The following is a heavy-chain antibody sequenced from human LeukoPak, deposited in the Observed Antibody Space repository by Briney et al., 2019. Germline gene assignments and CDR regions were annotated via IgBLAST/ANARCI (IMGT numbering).Heavy chain of an antibody. Sequence: SETLSLTCTVSGGSISSGSYYWSWIRQPAGKGLEWIGRIYTSGTTHYNPSLKSRVTMSVDTSKNQFSLNLSSVTAADTAVYYCARFSSIAAAFDYWGLGTLVTVSS. CDR1: GGSISSGSYY. CDR2: IYTSGTT. V-gene: IGHV4-61*02. CDR3: ARFSSIAAAFDY. D-gene: IGHD6-13*01. J-gene: IGHJ4*02.